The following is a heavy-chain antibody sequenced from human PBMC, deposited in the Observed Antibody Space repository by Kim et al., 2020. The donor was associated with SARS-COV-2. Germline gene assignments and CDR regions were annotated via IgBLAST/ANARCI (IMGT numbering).Heavy chain of an antibody. CDR3: AKLLSGYFGY. Sequence: TYSADSVKGRFTISRDNSKNTLYLQMNSLRAEDTAVYYCAKLLSGYFGYWGQGTLVTVSS. V-gene: IGHV3-23*01. D-gene: IGHD3-22*01. CDR2: T. J-gene: IGHJ4*02.